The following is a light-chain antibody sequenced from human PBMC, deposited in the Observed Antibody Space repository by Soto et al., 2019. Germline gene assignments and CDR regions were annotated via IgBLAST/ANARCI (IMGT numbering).Light chain of an antibody. CDR3: QQYGSSLIT. CDR2: QAS. V-gene: IGKV3-20*01. Sequence: EIVLTQSPGTLSLSPGERATLSCRASQSVSSNFLAWYQQKPGQAPRLLVKQASSRATGIPDRFSGSGFGTDFILTITRLEPEDFAVYYCQQYGSSLITVGQGTRLEIK. CDR1: QSVSSNF. J-gene: IGKJ5*01.